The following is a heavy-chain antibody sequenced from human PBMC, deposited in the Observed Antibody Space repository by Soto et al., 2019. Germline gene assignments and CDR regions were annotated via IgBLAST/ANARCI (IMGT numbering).Heavy chain of an antibody. CDR2: IYHSGST. V-gene: IGHV4-30-2*01. CDR1: GGSINSGNYA. CDR3: ARWSPVNRAYEI. J-gene: IGHJ3*02. Sequence: QLQLQEAGSGLVQPSQTLSLTCAVSGGSINSGNYAWSWVRRPQGKGPGWIGHIYHSGSTFYRASLKSRLTISLDVSKDQFFMDLRSVTAADTAIYYCARWSPVNRAYEIWGRGTRVTVSS. D-gene: IGHD3-16*02.